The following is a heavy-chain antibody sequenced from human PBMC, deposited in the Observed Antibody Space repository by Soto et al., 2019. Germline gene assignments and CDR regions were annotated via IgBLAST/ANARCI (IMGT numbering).Heavy chain of an antibody. V-gene: IGHV6-1*01. CDR3: ARDRRLTAVAGHQTEEFNWFDP. Sequence: QSQTLSLTCAISGDSVSSNSAAWNWIRQSPSRGLEWLGRTYYRSKWYNDYAVSVKSRITINPDTSKNQFSLQLNSVTPEDTAVYYCARDRRLTAVAGHQTEEFNWFDPWGQGTLVTVSS. CDR1: GDSVSSNSAA. J-gene: IGHJ5*02. D-gene: IGHD6-19*01. CDR2: TYYRSKWYN.